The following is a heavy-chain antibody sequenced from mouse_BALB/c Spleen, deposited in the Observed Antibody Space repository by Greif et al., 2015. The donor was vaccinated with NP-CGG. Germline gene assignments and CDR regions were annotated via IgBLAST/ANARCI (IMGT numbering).Heavy chain of an antibody. J-gene: IGHJ1*01. Sequence: QVQLQQPGAELVKPGASVKLSCKASGYTFTSYWMHWVKQRPGQGLEWIGEIDPSDSYTNYNQKFKGKATLTVDKSSSTAYMQLSSPTSEDSAVYYCARTDYYGSRRWYFDVWGAGTTVTVSS. D-gene: IGHD1-1*01. CDR3: ARTDYYGSRRWYFDV. V-gene: IGHV1-69*02. CDR1: GYTFTSYW. CDR2: IDPSDSYT.